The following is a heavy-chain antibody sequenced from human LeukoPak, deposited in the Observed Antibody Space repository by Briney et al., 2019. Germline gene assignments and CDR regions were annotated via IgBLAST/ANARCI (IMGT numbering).Heavy chain of an antibody. D-gene: IGHD3-22*01. CDR1: GGTFSSYA. Sequence: ASVKVSCKASGGTFSSYAISWVRQAPGQGLEWMGGITPIFGTANYAQKFQGRVTITADESTSTAYMELRSLRSDDTAVYYCASFYYDSSGDAFDIWGQGTMVTVSS. CDR2: ITPIFGTA. J-gene: IGHJ3*02. CDR3: ASFYYDSSGDAFDI. V-gene: IGHV1-69*13.